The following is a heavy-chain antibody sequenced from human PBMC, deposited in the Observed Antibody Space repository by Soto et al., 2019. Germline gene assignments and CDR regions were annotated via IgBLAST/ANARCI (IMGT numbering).Heavy chain of an antibody. CDR2: ISAYNSNT. V-gene: IGHV1-18*01. Sequence: QVQLVQSGAEVKKPGASVKVSCKASGYTFTSYGISWVRQAPGQGLEWMGWISAYNSNTNYAQKLQGRVTMTTDTSTSTAYMELRSLRSDDTAVYYCARGRYYYGSGRLFTDYYFDYWGQGTLVTVSS. CDR3: ARGRYYYGSGRLFTDYYFDY. J-gene: IGHJ4*02. CDR1: GYTFTSYG. D-gene: IGHD3-10*01.